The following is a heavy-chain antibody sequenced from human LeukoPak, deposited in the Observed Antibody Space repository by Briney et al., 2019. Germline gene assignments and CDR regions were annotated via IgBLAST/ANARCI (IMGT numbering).Heavy chain of an antibody. Sequence: SETLSLTCAVSGGSIVSSDWWSWVRQPPGKGLEWIGEIYHSGITNYNPSLKSRVIISVDKSKNQFSLKLTSVTAADTAVYYCARRFGVRGEYDYWGQGTLVTVSS. CDR1: GGSIVSSDW. D-gene: IGHD3-10*01. V-gene: IGHV4-4*02. CDR3: ARRFGVRGEYDY. J-gene: IGHJ4*02. CDR2: IYHSGIT.